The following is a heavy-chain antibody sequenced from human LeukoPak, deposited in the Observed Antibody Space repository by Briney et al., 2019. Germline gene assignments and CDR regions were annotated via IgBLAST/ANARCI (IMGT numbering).Heavy chain of an antibody. V-gene: IGHV3-23*01. CDR3: ARERYFDY. J-gene: IGHJ4*02. Sequence: GGSLRLSCVASGITFSTCAMSWVRQAPGKGLEWVSTISGGGRSTDYADSVKGLFTISRDNSKNTLYLQMNSLRAEDTAVYYCARERYFDYWGQGTLVTVSS. CDR2: ISGGGRST. CDR1: GITFSTCA.